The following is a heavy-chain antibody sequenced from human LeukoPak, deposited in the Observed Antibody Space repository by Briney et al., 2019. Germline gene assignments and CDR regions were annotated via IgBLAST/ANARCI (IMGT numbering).Heavy chain of an antibody. Sequence: GGSLRLSCAASGFTFSNYNMNWVRQAPGKGLEWVSYISSSSSTIYYADSVKGRFTISRDNAKNSLYLQMNSLRAEDTAVYYCARGGGTYYFDYWGQGTLVTVSS. J-gene: IGHJ4*02. CDR3: ARGGGTYYFDY. D-gene: IGHD1-1*01. V-gene: IGHV3-48*01. CDR2: ISSSSSTI. CDR1: GFTFSNYN.